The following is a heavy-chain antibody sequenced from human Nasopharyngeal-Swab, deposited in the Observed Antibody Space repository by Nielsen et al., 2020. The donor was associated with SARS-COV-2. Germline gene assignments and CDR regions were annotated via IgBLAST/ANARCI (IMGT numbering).Heavy chain of an antibody. CDR2: IYYSGST. CDR3: ARISEYYDFWSGYYVDY. J-gene: IGHJ4*02. D-gene: IGHD3-3*01. CDR1: GGSISSGGYY. V-gene: IGHV4-31*03. Sequence: LRLSCTVSGGSISSGGYYWSWIRQHPGKGLEWIGYIYYSGSTYYNPSLKSRVTISVDTSKNQFSLKLSSVTAADTAVYYCARISEYYDFWSGYYVDYWGQGTLVTVSS.